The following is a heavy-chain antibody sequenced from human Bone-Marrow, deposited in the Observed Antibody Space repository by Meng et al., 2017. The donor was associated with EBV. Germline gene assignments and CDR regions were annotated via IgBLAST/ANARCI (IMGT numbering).Heavy chain of an antibody. D-gene: IGHD2-15*01. CDR2: IHHRGDT. J-gene: IGHJ5*02. CDR1: GGSVSSTTW. V-gene: IGHV4-4*02. CDR3: AERYSTMWGKWFDP. Sequence: QVQLQESGPGLVKPSGXLSPTCTVSGGSVSSTTWWNWVRQPPGKGLEWIGEIHHRGDTNYNPSLKSRVAISIDKSKNQFSLKLNSVTAADTAVYYCAERYSTMWGKWFDPGGQGTLVTVSS.